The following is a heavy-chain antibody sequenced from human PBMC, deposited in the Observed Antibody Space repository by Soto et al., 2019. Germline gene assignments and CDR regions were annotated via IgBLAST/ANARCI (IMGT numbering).Heavy chain of an antibody. CDR2: SNPNSGGT. CDR1: GYVFTAYY. Sequence: ASVKVSCKASGYVFTAYYIHWIRQAPGQGLEWMGWSNPNSGGTRYAQKFQGRVTMTRDTSITTAYMEVSSLRSDDTAVYFCARDSSGLRGVSFDYWGQGTPVTVSS. D-gene: IGHD3-22*01. J-gene: IGHJ4*02. V-gene: IGHV1-2*02. CDR3: ARDSSGLRGVSFDY.